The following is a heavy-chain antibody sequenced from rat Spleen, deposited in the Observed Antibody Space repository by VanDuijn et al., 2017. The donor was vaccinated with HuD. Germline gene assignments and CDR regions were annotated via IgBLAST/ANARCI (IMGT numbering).Heavy chain of an antibody. D-gene: IGHD1-2*01. J-gene: IGHJ3*01. Sequence: EVQLVESGGGLVQPGGSLKLSCSASGFTFSDYYMAWVRQAPTKGLEWVAPISYDGGGTYYRDSVKGRFNISRDNAKNSLYLQMDSLRSEDTATYYCSRDGIAGIFAYWGQGTLVTVSS. CDR3: SRDGIAGIFAY. V-gene: IGHV5-20*01. CDR2: ISYDGGGT. CDR1: GFTFSDYY.